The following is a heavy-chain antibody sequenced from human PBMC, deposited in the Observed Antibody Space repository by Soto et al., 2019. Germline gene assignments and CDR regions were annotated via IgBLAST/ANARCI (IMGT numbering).Heavy chain of an antibody. CDR2: IKSKTDGETT. Sequence: EVQLVESGGGLVKPGGSLRLSCAASGFTFTNAWMNWVRQAPGKGLEWVVRIKSKTDGETTDYAAPVKGRFTISREDAENTLYLQMNSLKTEDTAVYFCTTDRLSSSGWLGHYWGQGTRVTVSS. V-gene: IGHV3-15*07. J-gene: IGHJ4*02. CDR1: GFTFTNAW. D-gene: IGHD6-19*01. CDR3: TTDRLSSSGWLGHY.